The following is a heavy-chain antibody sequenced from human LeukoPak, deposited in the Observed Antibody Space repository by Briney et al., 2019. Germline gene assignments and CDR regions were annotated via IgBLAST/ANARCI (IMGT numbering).Heavy chain of an antibody. D-gene: IGHD3-22*01. CDR2: ISGSGGST. CDR3: AKDPYDSGGYYYPRYFQH. Sequence: GGSLRLSCAASGFTFSSYAMSWVRQAPGKGLEWVSAISGSGGSTYYADSVKGRFTISRDNSKNTLYLQMNSLRAEDTAVYYCAKDPYDSGGYYYPRYFQHWGQGTLVTVSS. J-gene: IGHJ1*01. CDR1: GFTFSSYA. V-gene: IGHV3-23*01.